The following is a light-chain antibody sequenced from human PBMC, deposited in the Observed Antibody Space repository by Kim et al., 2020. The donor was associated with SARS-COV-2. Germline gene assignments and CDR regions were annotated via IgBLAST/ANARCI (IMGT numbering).Light chain of an antibody. V-gene: IGLV1-44*01. CDR1: SSNLGTYS. CDR3: AAWDDSLNGVV. J-gene: IGLJ2*01. CDR2: TNN. Sequence: GQRVTLSCSGDSSNLGTYSVNWYQQRPGTAPTLLIYTNNQRPSGVPDRFSASKSGTSASLAISGLQSEDEADYFCAAWDDSLNGVVFGGGTQLTVL.